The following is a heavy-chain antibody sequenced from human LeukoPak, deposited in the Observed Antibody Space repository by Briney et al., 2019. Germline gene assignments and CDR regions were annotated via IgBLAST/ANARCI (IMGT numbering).Heavy chain of an antibody. V-gene: IGHV4-59*01. CDR1: GGSISSYY. CDR2: IYYSGST. Sequence: SETLSLTCTVSGGSISSYYWSWIRQRPGKGLEWIGYIYYSGSTNYNPSLKSRVTISVDTSKNQFSLKLSSVTAADTAVYYCARTGATAAGQFDYWGQGTLVTVSS. J-gene: IGHJ4*02. D-gene: IGHD6-13*01. CDR3: ARTGATAAGQFDY.